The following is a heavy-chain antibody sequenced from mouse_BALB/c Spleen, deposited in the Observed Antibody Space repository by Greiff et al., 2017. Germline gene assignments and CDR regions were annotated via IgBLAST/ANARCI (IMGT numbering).Heavy chain of an antibody. J-gene: IGHJ4*01. CDR2: ISSGGST. CDR1: GFTFSSYA. V-gene: IGHV5-6-5*01. CDR3: ASGGWDDAMDY. Sequence: EVKLVESGGGLVKPGGSLKLSCAASGFTFSSYAMSWVRQTPEKRLEWVASISSGGSTYYPASVKGRFTISRDNARNILYLQMSSLRSEDTAMYYCASGGWDDAMDYWGQGTSVTVSS. D-gene: IGHD4-1*01.